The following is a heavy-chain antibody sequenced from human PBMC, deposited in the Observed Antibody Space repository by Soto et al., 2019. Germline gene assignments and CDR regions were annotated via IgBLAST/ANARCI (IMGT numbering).Heavy chain of an antibody. D-gene: IGHD5-12*01. CDR2: ISGSGGST. Sequence: GGSLRLSCAASGFTFSSYAMSWVRQAPGKGLEWVSTISGSGGSTYYAGSVKGRFTITRDKSKNTLYLQMNSLRADDTAVYYCAKRRDGYNYDYWGQGTLVTVSS. CDR3: AKRRDGYNYDY. V-gene: IGHV3-23*01. J-gene: IGHJ4*02. CDR1: GFTFSSYA.